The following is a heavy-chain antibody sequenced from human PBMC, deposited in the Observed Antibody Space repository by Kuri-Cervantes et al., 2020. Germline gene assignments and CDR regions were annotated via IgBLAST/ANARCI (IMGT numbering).Heavy chain of an antibody. Sequence: GESLKISCATSGFTYSGYWMTWVRQAPGKGLEWVASIDRDGREIFYVDSVKGRFTISRDNAKNSLSLQMNSLRAEDTALYYCARGDDSRWFQDWGQGTLVTVSS. CDR3: ARGDDSRWFQD. CDR2: IDRDGREI. J-gene: IGHJ1*01. D-gene: IGHD3-10*01. CDR1: GFTYSGYW. V-gene: IGHV3-7*04.